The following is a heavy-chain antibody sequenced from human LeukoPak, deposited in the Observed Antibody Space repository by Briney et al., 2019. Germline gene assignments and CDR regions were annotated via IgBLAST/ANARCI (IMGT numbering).Heavy chain of an antibody. CDR2: IYYSGST. V-gene: IGHV4-31*03. D-gene: IGHD6-13*01. CDR3: ASGAAGRGYMDV. J-gene: IGHJ6*03. Sequence: PSQTLSLTCIVSGGSISSGGYFWSWIRQHPGKGLEWIGYIYYSGSTYYSPSLKSRVIISVDTSKNQISLNLSSVTAADTAVYYCASGAAGRGYMDVWGKGTTVTLPS. CDR1: GGSISSGGYF.